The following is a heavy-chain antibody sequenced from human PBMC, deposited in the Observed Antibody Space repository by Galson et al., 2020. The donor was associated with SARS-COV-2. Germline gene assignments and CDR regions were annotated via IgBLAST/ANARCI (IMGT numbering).Heavy chain of an antibody. CDR2: ISSTSKYI. CDR1: GFTFSSYS. CDR3: ARDRCSGGRCDTPIDY. D-gene: IGHD2-15*01. J-gene: IGHJ4*02. V-gene: IGHV3-21*01. Sequence: NSGGSLRLSCVASGFTFSSYSMNWVRQAPGKGLEWVSSISSTSKYIYYADSVKGRFTISRDNAKNSLYLQMNSLRAEDTALYYCARDRCSGGRCDTPIDYWGQGTLVTVSS.